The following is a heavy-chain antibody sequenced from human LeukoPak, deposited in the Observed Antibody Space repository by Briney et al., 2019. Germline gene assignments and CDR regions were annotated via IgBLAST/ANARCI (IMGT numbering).Heavy chain of an antibody. V-gene: IGHV3-11*04. CDR3: AREGWDLNALDI. J-gene: IGHJ3*02. CDR1: GFTFSNYY. Sequence: GGSMRLSCAASGFTFSNYYMSWIRQAPGKGLVWVSYISSRSSNKEYADSVKGRFTISRDNSKNSLFLQMDSLRAEDSAIYYCAREGWDLNALDIWGQGTMVTVSP. D-gene: IGHD1-26*01. CDR2: ISSRSSNK.